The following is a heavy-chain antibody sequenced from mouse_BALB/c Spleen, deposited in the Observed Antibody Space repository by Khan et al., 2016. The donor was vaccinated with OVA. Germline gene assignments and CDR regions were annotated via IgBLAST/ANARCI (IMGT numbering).Heavy chain of an antibody. D-gene: IGHD1-1*01. CDR3: AIQPDYYEGSAMDY. J-gene: IGHJ4*01. CDR2: ISSGGSYT. V-gene: IGHV5-6*01. Sequence: EVKLVESGGDLVKPGGSLKLSCVASGFTFSSYGMSWVRQTPDKRLEWVAAISSGGSYTYYQDSLKGRFTISRDNAKNTLYLQMSSLKSEDTAMSYGAIQPDYYEGSAMDYWGQGTSVTVSS. CDR1: GFTFSSYG.